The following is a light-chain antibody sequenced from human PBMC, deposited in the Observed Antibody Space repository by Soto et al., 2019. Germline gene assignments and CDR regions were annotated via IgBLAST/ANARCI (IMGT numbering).Light chain of an antibody. Sequence: QSVLTQPASVSGSPGQSIAISCSGTSSDLGTYDYVSWYQQHPGKAPKLMLFDVNHRPTGVSDRFFGSKSGNTASLTTSGLQAEDEPDYYCSSYTTSSSVIFGGGTKLTVL. CDR3: SSYTTSSSVI. CDR2: DVN. V-gene: IGLV2-14*01. J-gene: IGLJ2*01. CDR1: SSDLGTYDY.